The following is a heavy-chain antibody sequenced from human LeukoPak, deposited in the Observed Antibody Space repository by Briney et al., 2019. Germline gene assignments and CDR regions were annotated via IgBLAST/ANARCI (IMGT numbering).Heavy chain of an antibody. CDR1: GGTFSSYA. Sequence: ASVKVSCKASGGTFSSYAISWVRQAPGQGLEWMGGIIPIFGTANYAQKFQGRVTITADESTSIAYMELSSLRSEDTAVYYCARVSSGWPMYYFDYWGQGTLVTVSS. CDR3: ARVSSGWPMYYFDY. D-gene: IGHD6-19*01. V-gene: IGHV1-69*13. J-gene: IGHJ4*02. CDR2: IIPIFGTA.